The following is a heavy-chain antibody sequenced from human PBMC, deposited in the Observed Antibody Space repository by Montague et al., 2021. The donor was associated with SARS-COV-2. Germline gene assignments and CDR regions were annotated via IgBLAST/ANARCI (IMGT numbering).Heavy chain of an antibody. CDR3: AGVAGGYYHDSSAYFDY. J-gene: IGHJ4*02. V-gene: IGHV4-34*01. CDR1: GGSFSGYY. CDR2: INQCGST. D-gene: IGHD3-22*01. Sequence: SETLSLTCAVYGGSFSGYYRCWIWQPPGTGLEWIGEINQCGSTNYNSSPKSRVTLSVDTSKKQFSLKLSSLTAADTAVYYCAGVAGGYYHDSSAYFDYWGQGSMVTVSS.